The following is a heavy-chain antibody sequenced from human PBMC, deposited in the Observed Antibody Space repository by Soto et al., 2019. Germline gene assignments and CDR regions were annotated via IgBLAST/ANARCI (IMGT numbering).Heavy chain of an antibody. CDR2: ISSSSSYI. Sequence: EVLLVESGGGLVKPGGSLRLSCAASGFTFSSYSMNWVRQAPGKGLEWVSSISSSSSYIYYADSVKGRFTISRDNAKNLLYLQMTSLRAEDTAVYYCAREVSKYSGYDFDYWGQGTLVTVSS. CDR1: GFTFSSYS. CDR3: AREVSKYSGYDFDY. D-gene: IGHD5-12*01. J-gene: IGHJ4*02. V-gene: IGHV3-21*01.